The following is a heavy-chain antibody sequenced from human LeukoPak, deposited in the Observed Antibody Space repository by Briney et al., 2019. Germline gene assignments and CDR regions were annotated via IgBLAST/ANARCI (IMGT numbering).Heavy chain of an antibody. CDR2: IWYDGSNK. D-gene: IGHD6-19*01. CDR1: GFTFSRYG. Sequence: GGSLRLSCAASGFTFSRYGMHCVRQAPGKGLEWVAVIWYDGSNKYYADSVKGRFTISRDNSKNTLYLKMNSLRAEDTAVYYCAKIPLVSSDLDYWGQRTLVTVSS. J-gene: IGHJ4*02. CDR3: AKIPLVSSDLDY. V-gene: IGHV3-33*06.